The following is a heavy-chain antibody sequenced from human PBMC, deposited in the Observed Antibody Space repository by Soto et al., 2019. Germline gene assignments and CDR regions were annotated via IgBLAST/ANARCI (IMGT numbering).Heavy chain of an antibody. Sequence: SETLSLTCTVSGGSISSGGYYWSWIRQHPGKGLEWIGYIYYSGSTYYNTSLKSRVNISVDTSKKQLSLKLSSVTAADTAVYYCARAFGYSSSWYYYYYGMDVWGQGTTVTVSS. V-gene: IGHV4-31*03. CDR3: ARAFGYSSSWYYYYYGMDV. D-gene: IGHD6-13*01. J-gene: IGHJ6*02. CDR1: GGSISSGGYY. CDR2: IYYSGST.